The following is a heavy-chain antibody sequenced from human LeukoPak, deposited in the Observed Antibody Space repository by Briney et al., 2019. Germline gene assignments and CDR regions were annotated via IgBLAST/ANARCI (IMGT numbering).Heavy chain of an antibody. D-gene: IGHD6-6*01. J-gene: IGHJ4*02. CDR2: INSDGSST. Sequence: PGGSLRLSRAASGFTFSSYWMHWVRQAPGKGLVWVSRINSDGSSTSYADSVKGRFTISRDNAKNTLYLQMNSLRAEDTAVYYCATFSSSSRYFDYWGQGTLVTVSS. CDR3: ATFSSSSRYFDY. CDR1: GFTFSSYW. V-gene: IGHV3-74*01.